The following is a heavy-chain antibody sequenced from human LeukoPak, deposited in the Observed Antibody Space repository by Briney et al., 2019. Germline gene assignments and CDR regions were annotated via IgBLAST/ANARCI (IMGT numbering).Heavy chain of an antibody. J-gene: IGHJ1*01. V-gene: IGHV4-39*01. Sequence: GSLRLSCAASGFTVSSNYMSWVRQAPGKGLEWIGSIYYRGNTYYNPSLKSRVTLSVDTSKNQFSLNLSSVTAADTAVYYCARHGDGGPAEYFRHWGQGTLVTVSS. CDR1: GFTVSSNY. D-gene: IGHD4-23*01. CDR2: IYYRGNT. CDR3: ARHGDGGPAEYFRH.